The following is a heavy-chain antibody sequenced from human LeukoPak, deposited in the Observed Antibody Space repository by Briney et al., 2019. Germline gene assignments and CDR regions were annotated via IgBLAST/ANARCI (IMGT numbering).Heavy chain of an antibody. Sequence: PGGSLRLSCAASGFTFTRYWMSWVRHAPGKGLEWVANIKQDGSEKYYVDSVKGRFTISRDNAKNSLYLQMNSLRDEDTAVYYCASEHVAVPGENWGQGTLVTVSS. V-gene: IGHV3-7*01. J-gene: IGHJ4*02. CDR1: GFTFTRYW. D-gene: IGHD6-19*01. CDR3: ASEHVAVPGEN. CDR2: IKQDGSEK.